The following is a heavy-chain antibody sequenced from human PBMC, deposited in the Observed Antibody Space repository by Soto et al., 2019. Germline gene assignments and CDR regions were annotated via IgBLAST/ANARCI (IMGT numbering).Heavy chain of an antibody. CDR3: ARGEYSSSSRGDDYYYYGMDV. D-gene: IGHD6-6*01. CDR1: GGSISSSSDY. CDR2: IYYSGST. Sequence: PSLTMCVTWTVVGGSISSSSDYCGRNRQPPGKGLEWIGSIYYSGSTYYNPSLKSRVTISVDTSKNQFSLKLSSVTAADTAVYYCARGEYSSSSRGDDYYYYGMDVWGQGTTVTVSS. V-gene: IGHV4-39*01. J-gene: IGHJ6*02.